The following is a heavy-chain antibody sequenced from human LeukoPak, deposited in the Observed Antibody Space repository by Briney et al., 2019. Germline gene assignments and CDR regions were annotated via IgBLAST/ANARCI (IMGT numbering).Heavy chain of an antibody. CDR1: GFTFSGFW. CDR3: ARSSYSSSSSV. CDR2: INSDGSEG. D-gene: IGHD6-6*01. Sequence: GGSLRLSCAVSGFTFSGFWMSWSRQAPGKGREWVASINSDGSEGYYADVVKGRFTISRDNAKNSLYLQINSLRAEDTAVYYCARSSYSSSSSVWGQGTMVTVSS. J-gene: IGHJ3*01. V-gene: IGHV3-7*03.